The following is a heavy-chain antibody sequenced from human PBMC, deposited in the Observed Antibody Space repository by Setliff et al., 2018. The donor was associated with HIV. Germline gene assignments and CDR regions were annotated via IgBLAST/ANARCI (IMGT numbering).Heavy chain of an antibody. V-gene: IGHV5-51*01. J-gene: IGHJ3*01. CDR3: ARDSSGTYTQDDDALDL. CDR2: IYPGDSDT. CDR1: GFTFSNYW. D-gene: IGHD1-26*01. Sequence: PGESLKISCKGSGFTFSNYWIGWVRQMPGKGLEWMGIIYPGDSDTRYSPSFQGQVTISADKSISTAYLQWSSLRAEDTAMYYCARDSSGTYTQDDDALDLWGQGTMVTVSS.